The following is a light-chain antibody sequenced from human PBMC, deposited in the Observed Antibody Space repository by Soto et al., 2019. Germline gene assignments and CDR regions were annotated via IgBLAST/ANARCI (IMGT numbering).Light chain of an antibody. J-gene: IGKJ1*01. CDR2: WAS. CDR3: QQYYTTSWT. V-gene: IGKV4-1*01. CDR1: QSLLYSSNNKNY. Sequence: DIVMTQSPDSLAVSLGERATINCKSSQSLLYSSNNKNYVAWYQHKPGQPPKLLIYWASTRGSGVPDRFSGSGSGADLTLTISSLQAEDVAVYFCQQYYTTSWTFGQGTKVEIK.